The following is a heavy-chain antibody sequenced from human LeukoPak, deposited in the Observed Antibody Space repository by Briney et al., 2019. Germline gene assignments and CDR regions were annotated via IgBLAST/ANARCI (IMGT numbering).Heavy chain of an antibody. CDR3: AMRDRRYGLDI. Sequence: PTGGSLRLSCAASGFSLRAYDLIWVRQAPGKGLDWVSIINGGGDIMMYEDSVKGRFTISRDNSKNTFYLQMNSLRVEDTAVYYCAMRDRRYGLDIWGQGTMVTVSS. CDR1: GFSLRAYD. D-gene: IGHD1-14*01. J-gene: IGHJ3*02. CDR2: INGGGDIM. V-gene: IGHV3-23*01.